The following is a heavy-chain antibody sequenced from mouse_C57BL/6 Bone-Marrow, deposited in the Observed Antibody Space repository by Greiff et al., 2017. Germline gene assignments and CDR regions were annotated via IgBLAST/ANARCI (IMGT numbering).Heavy chain of an antibody. CDR3: TCYGSGAY. CDR2: IDPENGDT. D-gene: IGHD1-1*01. Sequence: VQLMESGAELVRPGASVKLSCTASGFNIKDDYMHWVKQRPEQGLEWIGWIDPENGDTEYASKFQGKVTITADTSSNTAYLQLSSLTSEDTAVYYCTCYGSGAYWGQGTLVTVSA. CDR1: GFNIKDDY. V-gene: IGHV14-4*01. J-gene: IGHJ3*01.